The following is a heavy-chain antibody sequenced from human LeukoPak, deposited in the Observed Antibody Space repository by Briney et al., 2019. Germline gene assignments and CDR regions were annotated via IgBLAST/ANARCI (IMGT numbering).Heavy chain of an antibody. CDR2: ISDSGGST. CDR3: TKGGYCTNGVCYADY. Sequence: PGGSLRLSCAASGFTFSSYAMRWVRQAPGKGLEWVSPISDSGGSTYYADSVKGRFTISRDNSKNTLYLQMNGLRAEDTAVYYLTKGGYCTNGVCYADYWGEGTLVTVSS. V-gene: IGHV3-23*01. CDR1: GFTFSSYA. J-gene: IGHJ4*02. D-gene: IGHD2-8*01.